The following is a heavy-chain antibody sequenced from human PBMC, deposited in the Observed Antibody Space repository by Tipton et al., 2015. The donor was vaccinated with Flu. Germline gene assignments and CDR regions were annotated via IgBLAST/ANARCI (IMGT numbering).Heavy chain of an antibody. CDR2: IYYSGST. D-gene: IGHD1-20*01. J-gene: IGHJ5*02. V-gene: IGHV4-59*12. CDR3: ARDVTGTPRKRYNWFDP. CDR1: GGSISSYY. Sequence: LRLSCTVSGGSISSYYWSWIRQPPGKGLEWIGYIYYSGSTNYNPSLKSRVTMSVDTSKNQFSLKLSSVTAADTAVYYCARDVTGTPRKRYNWFDPWGQGTLVTVSS.